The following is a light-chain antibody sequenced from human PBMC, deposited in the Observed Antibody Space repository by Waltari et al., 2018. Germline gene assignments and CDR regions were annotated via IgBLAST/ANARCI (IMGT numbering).Light chain of an antibody. J-gene: IGLJ3*02. Sequence: SYELTQPPSVSVSPGQTARITCPGDALPKKYAYWYQQKSDQAPVVVIYEDSKRPSGIPERFSGSTSVTMATLTISGAQVEDEADYYCYSIDSSGNHRGVFGGGTKLSV. CDR3: YSIDSSGNHRGV. V-gene: IGLV3-10*01. CDR1: ALPKKY. CDR2: EDS.